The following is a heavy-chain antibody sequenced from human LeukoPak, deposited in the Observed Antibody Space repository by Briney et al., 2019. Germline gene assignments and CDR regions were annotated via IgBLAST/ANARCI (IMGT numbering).Heavy chain of an antibody. CDR3: ARLSSGPTGSNFDY. CDR1: GYSFSSYW. J-gene: IGHJ4*02. V-gene: IGHV5-51*01. D-gene: IGHD1-26*01. CDR2: IYPGDSDT. Sequence: KNRESLKISCKASGYSFSSYWIAWVRQMPGKGLEWMGIIYPGDSDTRYSPSFQGQVTISADRSISTAYLQWSSLKASDTAFYYCARLSSGPTGSNFDYWGQGTLVTVSS.